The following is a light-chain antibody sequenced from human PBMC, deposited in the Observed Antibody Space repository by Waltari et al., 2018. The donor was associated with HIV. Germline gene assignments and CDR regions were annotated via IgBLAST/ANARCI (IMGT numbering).Light chain of an antibody. CDR3: AAWDDSLDGL. CDR2: DNN. CDR1: RSNIGSNP. J-gene: IGLJ2*01. Sequence: QSVLTQPPSASGTPGQRVTISCSGRRSNIGSNPVSWYQQLPVTAPKLLISDNNQRPSGVPDRFSGAKSGTSASLAISGLQSEDEGDYYCAAWDDSLDGLFGGGTKLTV. V-gene: IGLV1-44*01.